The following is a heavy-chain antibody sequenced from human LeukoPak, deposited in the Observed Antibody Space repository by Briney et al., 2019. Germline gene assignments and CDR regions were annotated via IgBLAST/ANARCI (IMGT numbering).Heavy chain of an antibody. CDR2: IYYSGTT. Sequence: SETLSLTCTVSGGSISSYYWSWIRQPPGKGLEWIGYIYYSGTTNYNPSLKSRVTISVDTSKNQFSLKLSSVTAADTAVYYCARGVRGATFYWYFDLWGRGPQVTVSS. V-gene: IGHV4-59*01. CDR1: GGSISSYY. J-gene: IGHJ2*01. CDR3: ARGVRGATFYWYFDL. D-gene: IGHD1-26*01.